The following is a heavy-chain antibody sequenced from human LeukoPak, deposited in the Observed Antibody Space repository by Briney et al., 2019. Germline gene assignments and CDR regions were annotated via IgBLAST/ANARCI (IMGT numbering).Heavy chain of an antibody. CDR2: ISYDGSNK. V-gene: IGHV3-30*04. CDR3: ARDRGYSYGLDY. Sequence: PGGSLRLSYAASGFTFSSYAMHWVRQAPGKGLEWVAVISYDGSNKYYADSVKGRFTISRDNSKNTLYLQMNSLRAEDTAVYYCARDRGYSYGLDYWGQGTLVTVSS. CDR1: GFTFSSYA. D-gene: IGHD5-18*01. J-gene: IGHJ4*02.